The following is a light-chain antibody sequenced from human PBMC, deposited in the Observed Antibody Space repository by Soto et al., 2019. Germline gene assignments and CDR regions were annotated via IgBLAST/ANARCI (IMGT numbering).Light chain of an antibody. CDR1: QSVSSNY. CDR2: GAS. CDR3: QQFDRSLPSWT. Sequence: ETVLTQSPGTLSLSPGERATLSYSASQSVSSNYLAWYQHIPGQAPRLLIYGASTRATGIPDRFSGSGSATDCTLTISRLEPEDFAVYYCQQFDRSLPSWTFGQGTKVE. J-gene: IGKJ1*01. V-gene: IGKV3-20*01.